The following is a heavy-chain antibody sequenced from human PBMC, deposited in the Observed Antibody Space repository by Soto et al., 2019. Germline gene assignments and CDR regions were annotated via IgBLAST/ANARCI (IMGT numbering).Heavy chain of an antibody. Sequence: ASVKVSCKASGYAFSNNDISWVRQATGQGLEWMGWMNPNSGNGGYAQKFQGRVTMTRDTSTSTAYMELSSLASDDTAIYYCARMATSGTLNLFDPWGQGTLVTVSS. CDR3: ARMATSGTLNLFDP. CDR2: MNPNSGNG. V-gene: IGHV1-8*01. CDR1: GYAFSNND. J-gene: IGHJ5*02.